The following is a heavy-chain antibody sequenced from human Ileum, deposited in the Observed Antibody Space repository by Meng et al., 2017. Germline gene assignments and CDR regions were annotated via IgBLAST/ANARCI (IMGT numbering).Heavy chain of an antibody. CDR2: ISQESGRT. CDR1: GDSISSRDW. V-gene: IGHV4-4*02. Sequence: GSGPGLVKHSGTLSLPCAVSGDSISSRDWWSWVRQPPGKGLEWIGEISQESGRTNYNPSLKSRVTISLDKSKNQFSLNLNSVTAADTAVYYCVRNEGYSLGDWGQGTLVTVSS. CDR3: VRNEGYSLGD. J-gene: IGHJ4*02. D-gene: IGHD2-21*01.